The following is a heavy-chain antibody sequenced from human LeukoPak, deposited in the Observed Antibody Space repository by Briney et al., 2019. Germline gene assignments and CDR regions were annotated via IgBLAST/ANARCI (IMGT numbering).Heavy chain of an antibody. CDR2: INPNSGGT. CDR1: GYTFTGYY. Sequence: ASVKVSCKASGYTFTGYYMHWVRQAPGQGLEWMGWINPNSGGTNYAQKFQGRVTMTRDTSISTAYLQWSSLKASDTAMYYSARQTVHSSGWYPSDYWGQGTLVTVSS. CDR3: ARQTVHSSGWYPSDY. V-gene: IGHV1-2*02. J-gene: IGHJ4*02. D-gene: IGHD6-19*01.